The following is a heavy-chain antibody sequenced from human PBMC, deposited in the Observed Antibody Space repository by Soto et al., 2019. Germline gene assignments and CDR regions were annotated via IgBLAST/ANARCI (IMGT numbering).Heavy chain of an antibody. CDR2: IYHSGST. CDR3: ASVQGGRFLEWFRIDY. J-gene: IGHJ4*02. CDR1: GGSISSGGYS. V-gene: IGHV4-30-2*02. Sequence: SETLSLTCAVSGGSISSGGYSWSWIRQPPGKGLEWIGYIYHSGSTYYNPSLKSRVTISVDTSKNQFSLKLSSVTAADTAVYYCASVQGGRFLEWFRIDYWGQGTLVTVSS. D-gene: IGHD3-3*01.